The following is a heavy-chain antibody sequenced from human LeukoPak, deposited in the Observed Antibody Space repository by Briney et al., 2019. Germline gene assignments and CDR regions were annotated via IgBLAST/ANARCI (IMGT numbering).Heavy chain of an antibody. CDR2: IYTNGGA. V-gene: IGHV4-61*02. CDR3: AREPPGY. CDR1: GGSFTSGNYY. Sequence: SQTLSLTCTVSGGSFTSGNYYWNWIRQPAGKGLDWIVRIYTNGGASYNPSLNSRVTISIDASKNQFSLKLSSGTAADTAVYYCAREPPGYWGQGILVTVSS. J-gene: IGHJ4*02.